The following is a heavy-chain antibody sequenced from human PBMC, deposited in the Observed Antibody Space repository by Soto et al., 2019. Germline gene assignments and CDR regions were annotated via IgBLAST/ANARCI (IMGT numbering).Heavy chain of an antibody. J-gene: IGHJ6*03. Sequence: GASVKVSCKASGYTFTSYDINWVRQATGQGLEWMGWMNPNSGNTGYAQKFQGRVTMTRNTSISTAYMELSSLRSEDTAVYYCARAIDYDIVTGLRYYYYYYMAGWGKGTKVTVSS. V-gene: IGHV1-8*01. CDR1: GYTFTSYD. CDR3: ARAIDYDIVTGLRYYYYYYMAG. D-gene: IGHD3-9*01. CDR2: MNPNSGNT.